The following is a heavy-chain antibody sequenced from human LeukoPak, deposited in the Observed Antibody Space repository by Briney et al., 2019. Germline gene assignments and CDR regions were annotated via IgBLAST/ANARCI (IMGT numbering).Heavy chain of an antibody. J-gene: IGHJ5*02. CDR2: INPNSGNT. V-gene: IGHV1-8*02. Sequence: ASVKVSCKASGYTFTSYGISWVRQATGQGLEWMGWINPNSGNTGYAQKFQGRVTMTRNTSISTAYMEVSSLRSEDTAVYYCTRRSGLYNWFDPWGQGTLVTVSS. D-gene: IGHD3-3*01. CDR1: GYTFTSYG. CDR3: TRRSGLYNWFDP.